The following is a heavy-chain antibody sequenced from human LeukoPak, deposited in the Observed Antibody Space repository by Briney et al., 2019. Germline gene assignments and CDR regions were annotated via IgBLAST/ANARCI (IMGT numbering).Heavy chain of an antibody. D-gene: IGHD6-13*01. CDR3: ARMGIAAAGTLDY. J-gene: IGHJ4*02. V-gene: IGHV1-3*01. Sequence: GASLKVSCKASGYTFTSYAMHWVRQAPGQRLEWMGWINAGNGNTKYSQKFQGRVTITRDTSASTAYMELSSLRSEDTAVYYCARMGIAAAGTLDYWGQGTLVTVSS. CDR2: INAGNGNT. CDR1: GYTFTSYA.